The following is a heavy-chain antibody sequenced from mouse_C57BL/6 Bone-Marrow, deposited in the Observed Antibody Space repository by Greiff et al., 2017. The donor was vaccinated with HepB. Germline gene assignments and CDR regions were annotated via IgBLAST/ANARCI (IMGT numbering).Heavy chain of an antibody. CDR3: ARDGSDYSGGFAY. Sequence: EVKLMESGGGLVKPGGSLKLSCAASGFTFSDYGMHWVRQAPEKGLEWVAYISSGSSTIYYADTVKGRFTISRDNARNTLFLQMTSLRSEDTAMYYCARDGSDYSGGFAYWGQGTLVTVSA. V-gene: IGHV5-17*01. D-gene: IGHD1-1*01. J-gene: IGHJ3*01. CDR2: ISSGSSTI. CDR1: GFTFSDYG.